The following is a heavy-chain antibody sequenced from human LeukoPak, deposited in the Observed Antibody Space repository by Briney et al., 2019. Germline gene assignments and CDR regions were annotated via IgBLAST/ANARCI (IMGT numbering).Heavy chain of an antibody. Sequence: SETLSLTCAVYGGSFSGYYWSWIRQPPGKGLEWIGEINHSGSTNYNPSLKSRVTISVDTSKNQFSLKLSSVTAADTAMYYCASMPNYDSSGYYWSDFDYWGQGTLVTVSS. CDR2: INHSGST. D-gene: IGHD3-22*01. CDR1: GGSFSGYY. CDR3: ASMPNYDSSGYYWSDFDY. J-gene: IGHJ4*02. V-gene: IGHV4-34*01.